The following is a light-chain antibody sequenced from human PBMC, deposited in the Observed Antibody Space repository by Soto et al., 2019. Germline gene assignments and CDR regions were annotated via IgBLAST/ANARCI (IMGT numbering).Light chain of an antibody. CDR2: AAT. CDR1: QIISNW. J-gene: IGKJ3*01. V-gene: IGKV1-12*01. CDR3: QQAYSFPFT. Sequence: DIQMPQFPSSVSASVGDSVAITCRASQIISNWVAWYQQKPGTAPRLLIYAATTLNSGVPSRLSGRRSGTDFTLTISDLRPEDFAIYYCQQAYSFPFTFGPGTKVDLK.